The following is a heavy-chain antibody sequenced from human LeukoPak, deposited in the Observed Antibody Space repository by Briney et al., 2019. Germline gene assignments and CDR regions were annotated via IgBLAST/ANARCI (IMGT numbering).Heavy chain of an antibody. V-gene: IGHV1-46*01. CDR2: INPSGGST. CDR3: ARDNIVYYYGSGGNWFDP. D-gene: IGHD3-10*01. J-gene: IGHJ5*02. CDR1: GYTFTGYY. Sequence: ASVKVSCKASGYTFTGYYMHWVRQAPGQGLEWMGIINPSGGSTSYAQKFQGRVTMTRDTSTSTVYMELSSLRSEDTAVYYCARDNIVYYYGSGGNWFDPWGQGTLVTVSS.